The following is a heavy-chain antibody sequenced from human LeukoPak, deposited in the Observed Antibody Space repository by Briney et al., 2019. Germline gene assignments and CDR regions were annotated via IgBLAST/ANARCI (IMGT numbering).Heavy chain of an antibody. CDR1: GFTFSGSA. D-gene: IGHD3-10*01. J-gene: IGHJ4*02. V-gene: IGHV3-73*01. Sequence: GGSLRLSCAASGFTFSGSALHWVRQASGKGLEWVGRIRSTANGYATAYTASVKGRFTISRDDSKNTAYLQTDSLKTEDTAVYYCTGNYYGSGSYADFDYWGQGTLVTVSS. CDR2: IRSTANGYAT. CDR3: TGNYYGSGSYADFDY.